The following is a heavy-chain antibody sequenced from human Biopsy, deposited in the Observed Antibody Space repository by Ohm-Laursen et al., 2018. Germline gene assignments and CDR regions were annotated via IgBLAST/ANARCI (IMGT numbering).Heavy chain of an antibody. V-gene: IGHV4-59*01. D-gene: IGHD3-22*01. Sequence: SDTLSLTCTVSGDSISSYYWSWIWQPPGKGLEWIGYVYYTGSTDYNPSLQSRVTISVDTSKNHFSLRLRSVTPADTAIYYCARDRGYYSDRTVPGYFDLWGRGTLVTVSS. J-gene: IGHJ2*01. CDR3: ARDRGYYSDRTVPGYFDL. CDR1: GDSISSYY. CDR2: VYYTGST.